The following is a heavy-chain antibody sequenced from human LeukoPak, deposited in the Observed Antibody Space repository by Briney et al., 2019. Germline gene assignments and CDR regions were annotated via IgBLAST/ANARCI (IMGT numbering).Heavy chain of an antibody. J-gene: IGHJ6*03. CDR3: ARGEFGDYYYFYMDV. D-gene: IGHD2/OR15-2a*01. CDR1: AFSFSNYN. V-gene: IGHV3-21*01. Sequence: GGSLRLSCAASAFSFSNYNTNWVRQAPGKGLEWVSSISTSSIYIYHADSVRGRFTISRDNARNSMYLQMNSLRAEDTATYYCARGEFGDYYYFYMDVWGKGTTVTVSS. CDR2: ISTSSIYI.